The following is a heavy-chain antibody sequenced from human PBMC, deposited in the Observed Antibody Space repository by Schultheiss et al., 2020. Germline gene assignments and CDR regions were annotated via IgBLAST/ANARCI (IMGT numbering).Heavy chain of an antibody. Sequence: SQTLSLTCVVYGGSFSAYYWSWIRQPPGKALEWIGEINHSGSTNYNPSLKSRATISVDTSKNQLSLQVSSVTAADTAIYYCARDIYGDDMAYFDYWGQGTLVTVSS. D-gene: IGHD4-17*01. J-gene: IGHJ4*02. CDR3: ARDIYGDDMAYFDY. CDR2: INHSGST. V-gene: IGHV4-34*01. CDR1: GGSFSAYY.